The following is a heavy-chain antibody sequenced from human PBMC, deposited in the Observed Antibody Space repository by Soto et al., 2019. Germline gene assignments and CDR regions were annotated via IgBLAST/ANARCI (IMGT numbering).Heavy chain of an antibody. CDR2: IYYSGTT. J-gene: IGHJ4*02. Sequence: QVHLQESGPGLVKPSQTLALTCTVSGGSISSGGYYWYWVRQHPEKGLEWIGFIYYSGTTYYNPSLKSRVTMSVDTSKNQFSLKLRSVTAADTAVYYCASRDVDTTLVGNDYWGQASLVVVSS. D-gene: IGHD5-18*01. V-gene: IGHV4-31*03. CDR1: GGSISSGGYY. CDR3: ASRDVDTTLVGNDY.